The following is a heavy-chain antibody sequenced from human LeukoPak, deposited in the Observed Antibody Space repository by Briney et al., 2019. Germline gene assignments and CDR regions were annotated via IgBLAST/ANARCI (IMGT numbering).Heavy chain of an antibody. Sequence: ASETLSLTCTVSGGSISSYYWSWIRQPPGKGLEWIGYIYYSGSTNYNPSLKSRVTISVDTSKNQFSLKLSSVTAADTAVYYCARDSLLWFGESQPAYYYGMDVWGQGTTVTVSS. CDR1: GGSISSYY. D-gene: IGHD3-10*01. J-gene: IGHJ6*02. V-gene: IGHV4-59*01. CDR3: ARDSLLWFGESQPAYYYGMDV. CDR2: IYYSGST.